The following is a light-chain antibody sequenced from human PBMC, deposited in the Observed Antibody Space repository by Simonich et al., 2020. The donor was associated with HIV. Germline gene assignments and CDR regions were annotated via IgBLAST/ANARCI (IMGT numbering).Light chain of an antibody. Sequence: DIVMTQTPLSLSVTPGQPASISCKSSQSLLHSDGKTYLNWYLQKPGQSPQLLIYLGSNRASGVPDRFSGSGSGTDFTLKISRVEAEDVGVYYCMQALQTPRTFGQGTKVEIK. J-gene: IGKJ1*01. V-gene: IGKV2-28*01. CDR2: LGS. CDR3: MQALQTPRT. CDR1: QSLLHSDGKTY.